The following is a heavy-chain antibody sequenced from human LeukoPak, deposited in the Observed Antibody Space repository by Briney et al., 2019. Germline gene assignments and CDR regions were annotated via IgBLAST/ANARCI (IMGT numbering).Heavy chain of an antibody. Sequence: SETLSLTCTVSGASISSYYWGWIRQPAGKGLEWIGRIYTSGSTNYNPSLKSRVTMSVDTSKNQFSLNLTSVTAADTAVYYCTRELSGSQDSWGQGTLVTVSS. V-gene: IGHV4-4*07. D-gene: IGHD3-22*01. CDR3: TRELSGSQDS. CDR2: IYTSGST. J-gene: IGHJ4*02. CDR1: GASISSYY.